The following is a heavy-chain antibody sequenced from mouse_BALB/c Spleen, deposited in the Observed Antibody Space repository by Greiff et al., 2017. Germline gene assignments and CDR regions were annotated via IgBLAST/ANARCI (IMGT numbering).Heavy chain of an antibody. Sequence: QVHVKQSGAELARPGASVKLSCKASGYTFTDYYINWVKQRTGQGLEWIGEIYPGSGNTYYNEKFKGKATLTADKSSSTAYMQLSSLTSEDSAVYYCGRGYGLYFDYWGQGTTLTVSS. CDR3: GRGYGLYFDY. J-gene: IGHJ2*01. CDR1: GYTFTDYY. D-gene: IGHD1-1*01. V-gene: IGHV1-77*01. CDR2: IYPGSGNT.